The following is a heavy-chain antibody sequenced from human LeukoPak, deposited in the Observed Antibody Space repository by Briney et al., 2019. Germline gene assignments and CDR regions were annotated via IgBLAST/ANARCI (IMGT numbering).Heavy chain of an antibody. CDR2: INPNSGGT. CDR3: ARERYYGSGTKAYDY. J-gene: IGHJ4*02. V-gene: IGHV1-2*04. Sequence: ASVKVSCKASGYTFTGYYMHWVRQAPGQGLEWMGWINPNSGGTNYAQKFQGWVTMTRDTSISTAYMELSRLRSDDTAVYYCARERYYGSGTKAYDYWGQGTLVTVSS. D-gene: IGHD3-10*01. CDR1: GYTFTGYY.